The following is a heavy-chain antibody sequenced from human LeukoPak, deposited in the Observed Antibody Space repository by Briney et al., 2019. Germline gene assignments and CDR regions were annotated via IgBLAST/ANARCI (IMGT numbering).Heavy chain of an antibody. D-gene: IGHD3-3*01. CDR2: IEEDGSEK. V-gene: IGHV3-7*01. J-gene: IGHJ6*02. CDR1: GFTFSSHY. Sequence: WETLTLSCAGSGFTFSSHYLNWVRQAPGKGLEWVASIEEDGSEKHYVDSVSARFTISRDNAKNSLHLQMSSLRAEDTAVYYCARRGITISGVLVYHYSGLDVWGQGTTVTVP. CDR3: ARRGITISGVLVYHYSGLDV.